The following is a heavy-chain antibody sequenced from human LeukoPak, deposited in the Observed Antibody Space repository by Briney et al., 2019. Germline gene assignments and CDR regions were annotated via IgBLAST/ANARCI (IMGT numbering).Heavy chain of an antibody. CDR2: ISSSTGNT. CDR1: GYNFNTYG. CDR3: VRLPLGYCSSTSCLD. D-gene: IGHD2-2*01. J-gene: IGHJ4*02. V-gene: IGHV1-18*01. Sequence: ASVNVSCKASGYNFNTYGISWVRQAPGQGLGWMGWISSSTGNTKYAQKLQDRVTMTTDTSTSTAYLYLRNLISDDTAVYYCVRLPLGYCSSTSCLDWGQGTLVTVSS.